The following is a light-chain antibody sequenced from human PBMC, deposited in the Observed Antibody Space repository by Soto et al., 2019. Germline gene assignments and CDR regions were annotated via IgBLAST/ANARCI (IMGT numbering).Light chain of an antibody. J-gene: IGKJ4*01. Sequence: DIQMTQSPSSLSASVGDRVTITCRASQSISNYLNWYQQKPGKAPKLLIYAASTLQSGVPSRFSGSGSGTDFTLTISCLQSEDFATYYCQQYYSYPPTFGGGTKVDIK. CDR2: AAS. CDR3: QQYYSYPPT. CDR1: QSISNY. V-gene: IGKV1-39*01.